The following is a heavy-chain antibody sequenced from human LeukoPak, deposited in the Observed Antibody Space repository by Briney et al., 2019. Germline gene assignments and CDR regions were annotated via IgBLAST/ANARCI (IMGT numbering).Heavy chain of an antibody. D-gene: IGHD6-25*01. CDR2: IIPILGIA. CDR1: GGTSSSYT. Sequence: ASVKVSCKASGGTSSSYTISWVRQAPGQGLEWMGRIIPILGIANYAQKFQGRVTITADKSTSTAYMELSSLRSEDTAVYYCARDGSTAPYYYYGMDVWGQGTTVTVSS. CDR3: ARDGSTAPYYYYGMDV. V-gene: IGHV1-69*04. J-gene: IGHJ6*02.